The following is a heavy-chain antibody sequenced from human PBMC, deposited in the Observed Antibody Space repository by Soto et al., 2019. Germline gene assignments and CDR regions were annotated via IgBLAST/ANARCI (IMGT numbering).Heavy chain of an antibody. D-gene: IGHD1-26*01. CDR3: AHRVTGIVGVSFGSMDV. J-gene: IGHJ6*02. V-gene: IGHV2-5*02. Sequence: QITLKESGPTLVKPTQTLTLTCTFSGFSLSTSGVGVGWIRQPPGKALEWLALIYWDDDKRYSPSLKSRLTITKDTSKNQVVLTMTNMDPVDTATYDCAHRVTGIVGVSFGSMDVWGQGTTVTVSS. CDR2: IYWDDDK. CDR1: GFSLSTSGVG.